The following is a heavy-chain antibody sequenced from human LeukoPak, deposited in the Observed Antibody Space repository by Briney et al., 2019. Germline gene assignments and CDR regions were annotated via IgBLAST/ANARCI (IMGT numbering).Heavy chain of an antibody. CDR2: IYSSGST. V-gene: IGHV4-4*07. J-gene: IGHJ4*02. CDR1: GVSINSYY. CDR3: ARGGKATVVTM. D-gene: IGHD4-23*01. Sequence: SETLSLTCSVSGVSINSYYWSWIRQPPGKGLEWIGRIYSSGSTNYTPSLKSRVSMSVDTSKNQFSLKLTSVTAADTAVYYCARGGKATVVTMWGQGILVTVSS.